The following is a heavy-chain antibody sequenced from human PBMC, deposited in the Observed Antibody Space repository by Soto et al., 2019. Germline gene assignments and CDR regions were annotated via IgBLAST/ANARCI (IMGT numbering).Heavy chain of an antibody. D-gene: IGHD2-15*01. CDR2: IWFDGSNQ. J-gene: IGHJ4*02. Sequence: GGSLRLSCAASGFPFRSYGMHWVRQAPGKGLEWVALIWFDGSNQYYIDSVKGRFTISRDNPKNTLYLQMNSLKAEDTAVYYCARAYCSGGDCYSGGVYSFDYWGQGTRVTVSS. CDR3: ARAYCSGGDCYSGGVYSFDY. CDR1: GFPFRSYG. V-gene: IGHV3-33*01.